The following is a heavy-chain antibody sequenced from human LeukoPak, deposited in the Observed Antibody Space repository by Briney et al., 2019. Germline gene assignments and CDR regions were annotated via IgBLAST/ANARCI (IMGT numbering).Heavy chain of an antibody. CDR1: GFTFTEYA. J-gene: IGHJ4*02. V-gene: IGHV3-30*01. D-gene: IGHD3-22*01. Sequence: GGSLRLSCAASGFTFTEYAMHWVRQAPGKGLEWVAVISYDGSNKYYADSVKGRFTISRDNSKNTLYLQMNSLRAEDTAVYYCARGPRTMIVVVFSLSDYWGQGILVTVSS. CDR2: ISYDGSNK. CDR3: ARGPRTMIVVVFSLSDY.